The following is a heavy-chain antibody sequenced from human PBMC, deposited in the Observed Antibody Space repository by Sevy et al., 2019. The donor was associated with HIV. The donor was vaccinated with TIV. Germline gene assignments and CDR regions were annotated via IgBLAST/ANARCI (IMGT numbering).Heavy chain of an antibody. Sequence: ASVKVSCKASGYTFNDYGISWVRQAPGQGLAWIGWVTTYKDSTNYAQNFQGRVTLTTDTSTNTAYMELRSLRSDDTAVYYCARVDPYYEFGDVWGQGTTVTVSS. CDR2: VTTYKDST. CDR1: GYTFNDYG. V-gene: IGHV1-18*01. CDR3: ARVDPYYEFGDV. D-gene: IGHD3-3*01. J-gene: IGHJ6*02.